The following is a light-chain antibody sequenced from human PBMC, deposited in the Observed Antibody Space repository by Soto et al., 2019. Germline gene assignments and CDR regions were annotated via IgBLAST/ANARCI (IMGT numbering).Light chain of an antibody. CDR3: SSYTISSTLV. V-gene: IGLV2-14*03. J-gene: IGLJ2*01. Sequence: QSALTQPASVSGSPGQSITISCTGTSSDVGGYNYVSWYQQHPGKAHKLMIYDVSNRPSGVSNRFSGSKSGNTASLTISGLQAEDEADYYCSSYTISSTLVFGGGTKVTVL. CDR2: DVS. CDR1: SSDVGGYNY.